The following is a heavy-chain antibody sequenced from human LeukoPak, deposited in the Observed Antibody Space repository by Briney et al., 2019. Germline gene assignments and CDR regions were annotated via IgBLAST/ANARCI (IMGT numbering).Heavy chain of an antibody. CDR3: ARGLGSSWYGD. J-gene: IGHJ4*02. CDR2: IYDSGST. D-gene: IGHD6-13*01. CDR1: GGSIRSGDYY. V-gene: IGHV4-30-4*01. Sequence: PSETLSLTPTVPGGSIRSGDYYWTWIRHPPRECLEWIEYIYDSGSTYCNPSLKSRLIISVDTSKNQFSLKPSSVTAADTAVYYCARGLGSSWYGDWGQGTLVTVSS.